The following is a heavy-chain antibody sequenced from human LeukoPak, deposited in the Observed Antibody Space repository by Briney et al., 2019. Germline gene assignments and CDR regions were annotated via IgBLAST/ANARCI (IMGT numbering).Heavy chain of an antibody. Sequence: GGSLRLSCAASGFTFSSYAMSWVRQAPGKGLEWVSAISGSGGSTYYADSVKGRFTISRDNSKNTLYLQMNSLRAEDTAVYYCARDLTYYYDSSGYPATDDAFDIWGQGTMVTVSS. CDR3: ARDLTYYYDSSGYPATDDAFDI. CDR2: ISGSGGST. D-gene: IGHD3-22*01. CDR1: GFTFSSYA. V-gene: IGHV3-23*01. J-gene: IGHJ3*02.